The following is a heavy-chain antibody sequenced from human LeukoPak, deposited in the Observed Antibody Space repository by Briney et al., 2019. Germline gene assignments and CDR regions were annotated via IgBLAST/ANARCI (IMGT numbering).Heavy chain of an antibody. J-gene: IGHJ5*02. Sequence: SETLSLTCTVSGGTISSYYWSWIRQPAGKGLEWIGRIYTSGSTNYNPSLKSRVTMSVDTSKNQFSLKLSSVTAADTAVYYCARDQYYYDSSGYSRFDPWGQGTLVTVSS. CDR2: IYTSGST. CDR3: ARDQYYYDSSGYSRFDP. CDR1: GGTISSYY. V-gene: IGHV4-4*07. D-gene: IGHD3-22*01.